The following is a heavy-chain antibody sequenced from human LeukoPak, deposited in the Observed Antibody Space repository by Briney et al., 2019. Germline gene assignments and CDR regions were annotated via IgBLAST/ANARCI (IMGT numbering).Heavy chain of an antibody. Sequence: GGSLRLSCAASGFIFSNYAMHWVRQAPGKGLEWEAVISSDGSKKDHADSVKGRFTISRDNSKNTVYLQMNSLRVEDTAVYYCARGAHKRDDYGGFFDYWGQGTLVTVSS. CDR1: GFIFSNYA. J-gene: IGHJ4*02. CDR3: ARGAHKRDDYGGFFDY. CDR2: ISSDGSKK. D-gene: IGHD4-23*01. V-gene: IGHV3-30*04.